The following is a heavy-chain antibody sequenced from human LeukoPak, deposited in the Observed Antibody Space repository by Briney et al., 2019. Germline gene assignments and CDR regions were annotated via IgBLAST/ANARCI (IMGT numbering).Heavy chain of an antibody. CDR1: GGSISSYY. J-gene: IGHJ4*02. V-gene: IGHV4-59*08. Sequence: PSETLSLTCTVSGGSISSYYWSWIRQTPGKGLGWIGYIYYSGSTNYNPSLKSRVTISVDTSKNQFSLKLSSVTAADTAVYYCARHSGIAVAGADFDYWGQGTLVTVSS. CDR2: IYYSGST. CDR3: ARHSGIAVAGADFDY. D-gene: IGHD6-19*01.